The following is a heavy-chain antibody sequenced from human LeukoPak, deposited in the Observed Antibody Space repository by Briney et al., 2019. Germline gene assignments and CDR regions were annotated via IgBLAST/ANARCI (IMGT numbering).Heavy chain of an antibody. CDR2: INPSGGST. CDR3: ARALPRRRLMDTTMEQHWFDP. CDR1: GYIFTSYF. D-gene: IGHD5-18*01. V-gene: IGHV1-46*01. Sequence: ASVKVSCKASGYIFTSYFMHWVRQAPGQGLEWMGLINPSGGSTRYAQKFQGRVTMTRDMSTSTVYMELSSLRSGDTAVYYCARALPRRRLMDTTMEQHWFDPWGQGTLVTVSS. J-gene: IGHJ5*02.